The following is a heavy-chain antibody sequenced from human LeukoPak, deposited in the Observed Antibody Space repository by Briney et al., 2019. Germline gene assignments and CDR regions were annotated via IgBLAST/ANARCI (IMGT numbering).Heavy chain of an antibody. J-gene: IGHJ6*04. V-gene: IGHV4-34*01. Sequence: PSETLSLTCAVYGGSFSGYYWSWIRQPPGKGLEWIGEINHSGSTNYNPSLKSRVTISVDTSKNQFSLKLSSVTAADTAVYYCARGFCSGGSCYSLHYYYGMDVWGKGTTVTVSS. CDR1: GGSFSGYY. CDR3: ARGFCSGGSCYSLHYYYGMDV. D-gene: IGHD2-15*01. CDR2: INHSGST.